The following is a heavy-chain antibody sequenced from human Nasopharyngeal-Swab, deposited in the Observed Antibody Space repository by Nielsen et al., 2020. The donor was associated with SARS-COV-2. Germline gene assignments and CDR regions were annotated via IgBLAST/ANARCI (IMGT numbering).Heavy chain of an antibody. V-gene: IGHV4-39*01. D-gene: IGHD3-16*01. J-gene: IGHJ6*02. CDR2: IYYSGST. CDR3: ARRVARAPRHEGDYYYGMDV. Sequence: WIRQPPGKGLEWIGSIYYSGSTYYNPSLKSRVTISVDTSKNQFSLKLSSVTAADTAVYYYARRVARAPRHEGDYYYGMDVWGQGTRSPSP.